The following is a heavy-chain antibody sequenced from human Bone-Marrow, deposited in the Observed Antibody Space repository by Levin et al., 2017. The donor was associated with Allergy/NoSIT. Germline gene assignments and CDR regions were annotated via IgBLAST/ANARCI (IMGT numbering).Heavy chain of an antibody. J-gene: IGHJ2*01. Sequence: GGSLRLSCKGSGYTFSNSWIAWVRQMPGKGLECVGIIYPGDSDTRYSPSFQGQVTISVDKSISTAYLQWSSLKASDTAIYYCAGREPLYWYLDLWGRGTLVTVSS. CDR1: GYTFSNSW. V-gene: IGHV5-51*01. D-gene: IGHD1-26*01. CDR2: IYPGDSDT. CDR3: AGREPLYWYLDL.